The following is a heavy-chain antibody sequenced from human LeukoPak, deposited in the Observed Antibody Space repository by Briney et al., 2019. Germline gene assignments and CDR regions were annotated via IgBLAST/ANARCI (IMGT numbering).Heavy chain of an antibody. CDR3: AKDTYYYGSGSSVDY. CDR2: ISGSGGST. CDR1: GLTFSSYA. D-gene: IGHD3-10*01. Sequence: PGGSLRLSCAASGLTFSSYAMSWVRQAPGKGLEWVSAISGSGGSTYYADSVKGRFTISRDNSKNTLYLQMNSLGAEDTAVYYCAKDTYYYGSGSSVDYWGQGTLVTVSS. J-gene: IGHJ4*02. V-gene: IGHV3-23*01.